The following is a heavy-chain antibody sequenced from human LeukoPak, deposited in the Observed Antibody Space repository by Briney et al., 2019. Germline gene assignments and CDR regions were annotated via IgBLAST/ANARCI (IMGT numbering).Heavy chain of an antibody. J-gene: IGHJ6*03. V-gene: IGHV4-31*03. CDR3: ARGRYGYSLGYYYYYMDV. D-gene: IGHD5-18*01. CDR1: GGSISSGGYY. Sequence: PSQTLSLTCTVSGGSISSGGYYWSWIRQHPGKGLEWIGYIYYSGSTYYNPSLKSRVTISVDTSRNQFSLKLSSVTAADTTVYYCARGRYGYSLGYYYYYMDVWGKGTTVTLSS. CDR2: IYYSGST.